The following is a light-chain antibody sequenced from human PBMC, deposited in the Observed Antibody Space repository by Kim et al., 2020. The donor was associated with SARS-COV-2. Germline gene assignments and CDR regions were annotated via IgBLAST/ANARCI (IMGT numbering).Light chain of an antibody. Sequence: PGDGATRSCRASHSVDINLAWYQQTPGQAPRLHIYDAAIRATGIPTRFSGSGSGTDFTLTISSLEAEDFAMYYCQQHSSWPPALTFGGGTKVDIK. J-gene: IGKJ4*01. CDR2: DAA. V-gene: IGKV3-11*01. CDR1: HSVDIN. CDR3: QQHSSWPPALT.